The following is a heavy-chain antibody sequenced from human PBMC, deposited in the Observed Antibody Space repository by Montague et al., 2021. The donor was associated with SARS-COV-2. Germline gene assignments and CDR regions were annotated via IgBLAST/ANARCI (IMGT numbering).Heavy chain of an antibody. V-gene: IGHV4-34*01. CDR3: ARGTSTVNIIVVVITGIGYYFDH. CDR2: INHSGSA. Sequence: SETLSLTCAVYGGSFIDYQWSWIRQPPGKGLEWVGGINHSGSANXNPSLKSRVTISADTSKTQFSLKLTSVTAADTAVYYCARGTSTVNIIVVVITGIGYYFDHWGQGTLVTVSS. D-gene: IGHD3-22*01. J-gene: IGHJ4*02. CDR1: GGSFIDYQ.